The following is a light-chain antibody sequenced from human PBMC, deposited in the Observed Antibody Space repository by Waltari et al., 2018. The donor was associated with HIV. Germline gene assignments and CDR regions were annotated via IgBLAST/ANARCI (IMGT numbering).Light chain of an antibody. CDR2: EVN. Sequence: SASGSPGQSVTISCIGTSSDVGTYNYVSWYQHHPGRAPKLMIFEVNQRAPGVPDRFSASRSGNTAYLTVSVLQPEDEADYYCSSYVGNNIYVFGTGTNVNVL. J-gene: IGLJ1*01. CDR3: SSYVGNNIYV. CDR1: SSDVGTYNY. V-gene: IGLV2-8*01.